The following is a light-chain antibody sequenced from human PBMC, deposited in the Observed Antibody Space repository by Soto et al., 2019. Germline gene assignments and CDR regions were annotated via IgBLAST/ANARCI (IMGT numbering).Light chain of an antibody. Sequence: AIQMTQSPSSLSASVGDRVAITCRASQGITNDLGWYQQKPGKAPKLLIYAASFLQSGVPSRFSGSGSGTDFTLSISSLQPEDSATYYCLQDYNYPRTFGQGTKLEIK. CDR1: QGITND. CDR2: AAS. CDR3: LQDYNYPRT. V-gene: IGKV1-6*01. J-gene: IGKJ2*01.